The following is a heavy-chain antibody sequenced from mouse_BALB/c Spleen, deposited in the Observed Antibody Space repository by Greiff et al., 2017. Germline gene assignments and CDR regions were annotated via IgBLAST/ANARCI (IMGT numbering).Heavy chain of an antibody. V-gene: IGHV1-69*02. CDR2: IYPSDSYT. J-gene: IGHJ4*01. Sequence: VQLQQPGAELVRPGASVKLSCKASGYTFTSYWINWVKQRPGQGLEWIGNIYPSDSYTNYNQKFKDKATLTVDKSSSTAYMQLSSPTSEDSAVYYCTRCYYGYAMDYWGQGTSVTVSS. CDR1: GYTFTSYW. D-gene: IGHD1-1*01. CDR3: TRCYYGYAMDY.